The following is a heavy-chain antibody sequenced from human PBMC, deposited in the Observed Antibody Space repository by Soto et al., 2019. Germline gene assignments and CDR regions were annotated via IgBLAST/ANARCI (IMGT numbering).Heavy chain of an antibody. J-gene: IGHJ5*02. Sequence: PGESLKISCKGSGYSFTSYWIGWVRQMPGKGLEWMGIIYPGDSDTRYSPSFQGQVTISADKSISTAYLQWSSLKASDTAMYYCARRAYCSSTSCYNNWFDPWGQGTLVTVSS. V-gene: IGHV5-51*01. D-gene: IGHD2-2*02. CDR2: IYPGDSDT. CDR1: GYSFTSYW. CDR3: ARRAYCSSTSCYNNWFDP.